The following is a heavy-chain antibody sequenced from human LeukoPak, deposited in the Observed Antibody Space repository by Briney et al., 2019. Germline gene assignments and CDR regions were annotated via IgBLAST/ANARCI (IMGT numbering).Heavy chain of an antibody. V-gene: IGHV1-8*01. CDR2: MNPNSGNT. CDR1: GYTFTSYD. D-gene: IGHD3-10*01. CDR3: ARERYYGSGSYYKDDAFDI. J-gene: IGHJ3*02. Sequence: GASVKVSCKASGYTFTSYDINWVRQATGQGLEWMGWMNPNSGNTGYAQKFQGRVTMTRNTSISTAYMELSSLRSEDTAVYYYARERYYGSGSYYKDDAFDIWGQGTMVTVTS.